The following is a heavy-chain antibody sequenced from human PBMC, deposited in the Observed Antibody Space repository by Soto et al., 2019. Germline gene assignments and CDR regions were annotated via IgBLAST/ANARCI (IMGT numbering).Heavy chain of an antibody. Sequence: SETLSLTCTVSGGSISSSSYYWGWIRQPPGKGLEWIGSIYYSGSTYYNPSLKSRVTISVDTSKNQFSLKLSSVTAADTAVYYCARRSPVTAVDYWGQGTLVTVSS. CDR1: GGSISSSSYY. CDR2: IYYSGST. D-gene: IGHD2-21*02. V-gene: IGHV4-39*01. CDR3: ARRSPVTAVDY. J-gene: IGHJ4*02.